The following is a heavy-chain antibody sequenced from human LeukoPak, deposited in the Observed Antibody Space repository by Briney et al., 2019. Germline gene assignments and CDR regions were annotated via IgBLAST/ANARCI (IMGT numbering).Heavy chain of an antibody. J-gene: IGHJ4*02. CDR1: GGSISSYY. CDR2: IYYSGST. Sequence: SETLSLTCTVSGGSISSYYWSWIRQPPGKGLEWIGYIYYSGSTNYNPSLKSRVTISVDTSKNQFSLKLSSVTAADTAVYYCAREVAAAQDGFGYWGQGTLVTVSS. D-gene: IGHD6-13*01. CDR3: AREVAAAQDGFGY. V-gene: IGHV4-59*01.